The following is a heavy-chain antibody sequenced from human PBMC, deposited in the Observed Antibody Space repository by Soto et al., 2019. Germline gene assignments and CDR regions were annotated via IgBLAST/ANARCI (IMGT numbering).Heavy chain of an antibody. J-gene: IGHJ5*02. CDR3: ARDRCNSTSWEGCWFGP. Sequence: PSETLSLTCTVSGASISSAGYSWSWVRQHPGKGLEWIGYITYSGDTDYNPSLRSRVSISIDTSRNQFSLKLSSVTAADTAVYYCARDRCNSTSWEGCWFGPWGQGTLVTVSS. CDR2: ITYSGDT. D-gene: IGHD2-2*01. V-gene: IGHV4-31*03. CDR1: GASISSAGYS.